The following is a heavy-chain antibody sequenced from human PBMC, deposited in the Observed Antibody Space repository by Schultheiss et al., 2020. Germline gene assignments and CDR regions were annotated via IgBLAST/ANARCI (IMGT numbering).Heavy chain of an antibody. CDR1: GGSFSGYY. J-gene: IGHJ6*03. CDR3: ARVEESATVTTLYYYYYMDV. CDR2: INHSGST. V-gene: IGHV4-34*01. D-gene: IGHD4-11*01. Sequence: SQTLSLTCAVYGGSFSGYYWSWIRQPPGKGLEWIGEINHSGSTNYNPSLKSRVTISVDTSKNQFSLKLSSVTAADTAVYYCARVEESATVTTLYYYYYMDVWGKGTTVTVSS.